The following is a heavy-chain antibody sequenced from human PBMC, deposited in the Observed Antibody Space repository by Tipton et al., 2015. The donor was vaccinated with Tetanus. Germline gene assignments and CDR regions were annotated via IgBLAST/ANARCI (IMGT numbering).Heavy chain of an antibody. D-gene: IGHD4-23*01. Sequence: SLRLSCAASGFTFSSYAMSWVRQAPGKGLEWVSAISGSGGSTYYADSVKGRFTISRDNSKNTLYLQMNSLRAEDTAVYYCAKREDYGGNPKRFDYWGQGTLVTVSS. J-gene: IGHJ4*02. V-gene: IGHV3-23*01. CDR2: ISGSGGST. CDR3: AKREDYGGNPKRFDY. CDR1: GFTFSSYA.